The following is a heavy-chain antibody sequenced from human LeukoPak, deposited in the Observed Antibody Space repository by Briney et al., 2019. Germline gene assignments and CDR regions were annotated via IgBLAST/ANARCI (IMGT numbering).Heavy chain of an antibody. CDR1: GGSISSSSYY. J-gene: IGHJ6*03. D-gene: IGHD3-3*01. V-gene: IGHV4-39*01. CDR2: IYYSGST. CDR3: ARRRFLEWLASNYYYMDV. Sequence: SETLSLTCTVSGGSISSSSYYWGWIRQPPGKGLEWIGSIYYSGSTYYNPSLKSQVTISVDTSKNQFSLKLSSVTAADTAVYYCARRRFLEWLASNYYYMDVWGKGTTVTVSS.